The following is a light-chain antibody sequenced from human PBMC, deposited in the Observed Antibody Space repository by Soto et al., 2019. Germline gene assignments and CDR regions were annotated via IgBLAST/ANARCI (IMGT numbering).Light chain of an antibody. Sequence: DIPMTQSPSSLSASVGDRVTITCRASQSISSYLHWYQQKPGQAPKLLIYAASSLQSGVPSRFSGSGSGTDFTLTISRLQPEDFATYYCQQCYSTPYTFGRGTRLEIK. J-gene: IGKJ2*01. CDR1: QSISSY. V-gene: IGKV1-39*01. CDR3: QQCYSTPYT. CDR2: AAS.